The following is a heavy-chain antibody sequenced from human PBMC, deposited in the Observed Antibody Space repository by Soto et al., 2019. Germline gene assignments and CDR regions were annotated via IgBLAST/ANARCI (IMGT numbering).Heavy chain of an antibody. V-gene: IGHV1-46*01. D-gene: IGHD3-10*01. CDR2: INPSGGST. CDR3: ARGNYYGSGSYLSCDY. CDR1: GYTFTSYY. J-gene: IGHJ4*02. Sequence: QVQLVQSGAEVKKPGASVKVSCKASGYTFTSYYMHWVRQAPGQGLEWMGIINPSGGSTSYAQKFQGSVTMTRDTSTRTVYMELRSLRSEDTAVYYCARGNYYGSGSYLSCDYWGQGTLVTVSS.